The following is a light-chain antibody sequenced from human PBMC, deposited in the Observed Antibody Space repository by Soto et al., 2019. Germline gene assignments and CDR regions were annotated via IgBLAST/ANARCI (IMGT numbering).Light chain of an antibody. CDR2: DAS. Sequence: EIVLTQSPATLSLSLGGRATLSCRASQNINTYLVWYQQKPGQAPRLLIYDASKRATGIPDRFSGSGSGTDFTLTISSLAPEDFALYYCQQRSSWPRAFGGGTKVDIK. J-gene: IGKJ4*01. V-gene: IGKV3-11*01. CDR1: QNINTY. CDR3: QQRSSWPRA.